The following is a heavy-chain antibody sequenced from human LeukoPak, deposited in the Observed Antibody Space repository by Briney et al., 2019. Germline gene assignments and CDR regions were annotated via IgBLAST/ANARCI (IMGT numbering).Heavy chain of an antibody. CDR1: GFTFSSYW. D-gene: IGHD1-14*01. CDR3: ARNQRRLDY. V-gene: IGHV3-7*01. J-gene: IGHJ4*02. CDR2: IKQDGSEK. Sequence: GGSLRLSCAASGFTFSSYWMSRVRQAPGKGLEWVANIKQDGSEKYYVDSVKGRFTISRDNAKNSLYLQVNGLRAEDTAVYYCARNQRRLDYWGQGTLVTVSS.